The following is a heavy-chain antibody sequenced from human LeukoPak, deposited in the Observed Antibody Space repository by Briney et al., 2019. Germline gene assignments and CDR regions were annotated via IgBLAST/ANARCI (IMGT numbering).Heavy chain of an antibody. J-gene: IGHJ6*02. CDR3: ARGSLFLEAHSMDV. CDR2: IYYSGST. CDR1: GGSISSYY. V-gene: IGHV4-59*12. Sequence: SETLSLTCTVSGGSISSYYWSWIRQPPGKGLEWIGYIYYSGSTNYNPSLKSRVTMSVDTSKNQFSLKLSSVTAADTAVYYCARGSLFLEAHSMDVWGQGTTVTVSS. D-gene: IGHD2/OR15-2a*01.